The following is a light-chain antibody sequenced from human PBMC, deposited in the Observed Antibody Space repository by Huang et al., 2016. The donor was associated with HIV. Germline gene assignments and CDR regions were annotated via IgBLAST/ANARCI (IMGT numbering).Light chain of an antibody. Sequence: EIVMTQSPATLSVSPGERATLSCRASQRVRSNLAWYQQKPGQAPRLLIYGASTRAIGIPARFSGSGSGTEFTLTISSLQSEEFAVYYCQQYNNWPPWTFGQGTKVEIK. CDR3: QQYNNWPPWT. CDR1: QRVRSN. J-gene: IGKJ1*01. V-gene: IGKV3-15*01. CDR2: GAS.